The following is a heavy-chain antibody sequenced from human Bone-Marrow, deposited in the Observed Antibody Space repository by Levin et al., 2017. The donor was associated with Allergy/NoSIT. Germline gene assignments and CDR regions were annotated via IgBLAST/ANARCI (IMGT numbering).Heavy chain of an antibody. D-gene: IGHD3-3*01. CDR3: AANVLRYDFWTGYPDGFDS. V-gene: IGHV1-58*01. CDR1: GFTFSSSA. Sequence: GASVKVSCKASGFTFSSSAVQWVRQARGQRLEWIGWIVVGSGNTNYAQNFQERVTITRDKSTSTAYMELSSLRSEDTAVYYCAANVLRYDFWTGYPDGFDSWGQGTMVTVSS. J-gene: IGHJ3*02. CDR2: IVVGSGNT.